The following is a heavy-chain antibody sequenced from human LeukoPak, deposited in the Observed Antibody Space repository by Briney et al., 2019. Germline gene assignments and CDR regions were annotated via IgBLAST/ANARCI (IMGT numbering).Heavy chain of an antibody. D-gene: IGHD5-12*01. J-gene: IGHJ4*02. Sequence: GASVKVSCKASGGTFSSYAISWVRQATGQGLEWMGWMNPHSGNTGYAQKFQGRVTMTRNTSISTAYMELSSLRSGDTAVYFCARGRSGYDLGYGYWGQGTLVTVSS. CDR3: ARGRSGYDLGYGY. CDR1: GGTFSSYA. CDR2: MNPHSGNT. V-gene: IGHV1-8*02.